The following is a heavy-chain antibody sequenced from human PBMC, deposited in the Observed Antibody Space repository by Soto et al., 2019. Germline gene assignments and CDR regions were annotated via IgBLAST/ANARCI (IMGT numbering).Heavy chain of an antibody. V-gene: IGHV1-46*01. Sequence: QVQLVQSGAEVKKPGASVRVSCKASGYTFTSFYMHWVRQAPGKGLEWMGIINPVGASTSFAQNFQGKVTMTRDTATSTVYMEMSSLRSDDTAMYYCARSGYSNSQYFDYWGQGTLVTVSS. CDR3: ARSGYSNSQYFDY. CDR2: INPVGAST. J-gene: IGHJ4*02. D-gene: IGHD4-4*01. CDR1: GYTFTSFY.